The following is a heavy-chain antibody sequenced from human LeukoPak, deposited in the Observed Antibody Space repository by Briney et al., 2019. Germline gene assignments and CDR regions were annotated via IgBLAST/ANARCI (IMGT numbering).Heavy chain of an antibody. J-gene: IGHJ4*02. D-gene: IGHD4-17*01. Sequence: GGSMRLSCEASGFTFSSYGMHWVRQAPGKGLEWVAFIRSDGSYKYYADSVKGRFTISRDNSKNTLYLQMNSLRAEDTAVYYCAKGVTTVTSVQDYWGQGILVTVSS. CDR3: AKGVTTVTSVQDY. CDR1: GFTFSSYG. V-gene: IGHV3-30*02. CDR2: IRSDGSYK.